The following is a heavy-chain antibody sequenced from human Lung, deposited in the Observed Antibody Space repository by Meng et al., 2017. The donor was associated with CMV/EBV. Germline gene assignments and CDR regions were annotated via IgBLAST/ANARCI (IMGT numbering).Heavy chain of an antibody. CDR1: GFTFDDYG. CDR2: INWNSGST. V-gene: IGHV3-20*03. J-gene: IGHJ6*02. D-gene: IGHD6-13*01. Sequence: GGSXRLXXAASGFTFDDYGMSWVRQAPGKGLEWVSGINWNSGSTGFADSVKGRFTISRDNAKNSLYLQMNSLRAEDTALYYCAKGLRAAANYYYYGMDVWGQGTXVTVSS. CDR3: AKGLRAAANYYYYGMDV.